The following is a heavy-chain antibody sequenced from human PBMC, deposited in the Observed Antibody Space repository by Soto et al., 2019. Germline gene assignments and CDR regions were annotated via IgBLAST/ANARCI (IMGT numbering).Heavy chain of an antibody. CDR1: GYTFTGYY. D-gene: IGHD6-13*01. J-gene: IGHJ4*02. V-gene: IGHV1-2*04. CDR3: ARRKAAAGTTGFDY. Sequence: ASVKVSCKASGYTFTGYYMHCVRQAPGQGLEWMGWINPNSGGTNYAQKFQGWVTMTRDTSISTAYMELSRLRSDDTAVYYCARRKAAAGTTGFDYWGQGTLVTVSS. CDR2: INPNSGGT.